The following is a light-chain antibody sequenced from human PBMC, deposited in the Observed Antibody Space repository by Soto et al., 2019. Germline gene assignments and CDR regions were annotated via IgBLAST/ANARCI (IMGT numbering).Light chain of an antibody. CDR3: QQYGNSPMT. CDR1: QSVTRGY. Sequence: EIELTQSPGTLSLSPGERATLSCRASQSVTRGYLAWYQQKPGQTPRLLIYGATSRATDTPAKFSGSGSGSDFTLTISRLEPEDFAVYYCQQYGNSPMTFGQGTKVEVK. V-gene: IGKV3-20*01. CDR2: GAT. J-gene: IGKJ1*01.